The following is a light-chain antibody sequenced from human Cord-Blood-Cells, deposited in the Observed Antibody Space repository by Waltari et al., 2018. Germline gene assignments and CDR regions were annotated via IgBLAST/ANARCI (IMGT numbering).Light chain of an antibody. CDR1: QSVLYSSNNKNY. J-gene: IGKJ3*01. Sequence: DIVMTQSPDSLAVSLGERATINCKSSQSVLYSSNNKNYLAWYQQKPVQPPKLLIYCASTRESGVPDRFSGSGSGTDFTLTISSLQAEDVAVYYCQQYYSTPFTFGPGTKVDIK. CDR3: QQYYSTPFT. V-gene: IGKV4-1*01. CDR2: CAS.